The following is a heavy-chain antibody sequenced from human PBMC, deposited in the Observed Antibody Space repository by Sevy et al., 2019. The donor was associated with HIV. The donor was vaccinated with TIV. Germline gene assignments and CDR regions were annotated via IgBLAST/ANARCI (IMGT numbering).Heavy chain of an antibody. Sequence: GESLKISCQGSGYSFTSHWIGWVRHMPGKGREWMGIIYPEDSETRYSPSFQGQVTFSADKSISTDYLQWSSLKASDTAMYYCATSRSGYYDSSGYYIYWGQGTLVTVSS. CDR2: IYPEDSET. CDR1: GYSFTSHW. CDR3: ATSRSGYYDSSGYYIY. V-gene: IGHV5-51*01. J-gene: IGHJ4*02. D-gene: IGHD3-22*01.